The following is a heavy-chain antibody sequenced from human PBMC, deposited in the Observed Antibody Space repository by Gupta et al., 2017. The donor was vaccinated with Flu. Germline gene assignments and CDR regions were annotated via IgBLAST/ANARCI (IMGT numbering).Heavy chain of an antibody. CDR3: ARARFFGDPLEI. D-gene: IGHD3-3*01. CDR1: YY. CDR2: IKPKTGDT. Sequence: YYIHWVRQAPGQGLEWMGWIKPKTGDTKFAQKFQGRIVITRDTSITTTHMDLSSLTSGDTAVYYCARARFFGDPLEIWGQGTRVTVSA. V-gene: IGHV1-2*02. J-gene: IGHJ3*02.